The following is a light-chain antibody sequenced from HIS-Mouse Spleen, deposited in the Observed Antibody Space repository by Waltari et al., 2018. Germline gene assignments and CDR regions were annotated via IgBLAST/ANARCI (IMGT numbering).Light chain of an antibody. J-gene: IGLJ3*02. Sequence: QSVLTQPPSASGTPGQRVTISCSGSSSNIGSNYVYWYQQLPGTAPKLLIYRNNQRRSGVPDRFSGSQSGTSASLAISGLRSEDEADYYCAAWDDSLSGPVFGGGTKLTVL. CDR2: RNN. CDR1: SSNIGSNY. V-gene: IGLV1-47*01. CDR3: AAWDDSLSGPV.